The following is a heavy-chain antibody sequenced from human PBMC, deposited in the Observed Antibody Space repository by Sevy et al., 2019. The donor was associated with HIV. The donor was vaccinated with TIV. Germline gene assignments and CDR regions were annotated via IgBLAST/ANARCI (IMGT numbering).Heavy chain of an antibody. D-gene: IGHD3-3*01. V-gene: IGHV4-59*01. J-gene: IGHJ6*02. Sequence: SETLSLTCTVSGGSISSYYWSWIRQPPGKGLEWIGYIYYSGSTNYNPSLKSRVTISVDTSKNQFSLKLSSVTAADTAVYYCARASTYYDFWTPFPRGDYYYYGMDVWGQGTTVTVSS. CDR2: IYYSGST. CDR1: GGSISSYY. CDR3: ARASTYYDFWTPFPRGDYYYYGMDV.